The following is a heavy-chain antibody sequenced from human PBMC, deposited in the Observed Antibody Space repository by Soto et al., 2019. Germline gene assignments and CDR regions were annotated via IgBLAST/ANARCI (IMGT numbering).Heavy chain of an antibody. D-gene: IGHD1-1*01. CDR2: IYYSGST. V-gene: IGHV4-59*08. J-gene: IGHJ4*02. CDR1: GGSISSYY. CDR3: ASHPLNWSDADS. Sequence: SETLSLTCTVSGGSISSYYWSWIRQPPGKGLEWIGYIYYSGSTNYNPSLKSRVTISVDTSKNQFSLTMKSVTAADTGVYYCASHPLNWSDADSWGQGTLVTVSS.